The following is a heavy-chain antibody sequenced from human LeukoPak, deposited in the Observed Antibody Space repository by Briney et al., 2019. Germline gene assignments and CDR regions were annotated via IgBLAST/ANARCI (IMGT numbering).Heavy chain of an antibody. D-gene: IGHD3-10*01. J-gene: IGHJ4*02. CDR2: ISYDGSNE. CDR3: AIMVRGQFDY. Sequence: GGSLRLSCAASGFTFSSYVMHWVRQAPGKGLEWVAIISYDGSNEYYADSVKGRFTISRDNSKNTLYLQMNSLRTEDTAVYYCAIMVRGQFDYWGQGTLVTVSS. V-gene: IGHV3-30*04. CDR1: GFTFSSYV.